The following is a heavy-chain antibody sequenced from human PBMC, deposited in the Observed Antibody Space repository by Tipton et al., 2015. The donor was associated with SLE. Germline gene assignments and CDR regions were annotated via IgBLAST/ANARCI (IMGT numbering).Heavy chain of an antibody. D-gene: IGHD1-14*01. CDR3: ARTNRLPYRVYFDS. V-gene: IGHV4-59*01. Sequence: TLSLTCSVSGASISTYYWGWIRQAPGKGLEWVGCMRHSGITNYNPSLKSRVTMSVDTSKNQLSLNLNSVTAADTAVYYCARTNRLPYRVYFDSWGQGALVSVSS. CDR1: GASISTYY. CDR2: MRHSGIT. J-gene: IGHJ4*02.